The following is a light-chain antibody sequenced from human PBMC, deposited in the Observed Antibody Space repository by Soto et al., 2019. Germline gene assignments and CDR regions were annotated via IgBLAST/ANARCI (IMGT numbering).Light chain of an antibody. J-gene: IGKJ1*01. CDR1: QDVKNY. Sequence: DIQMTQSPSSLSASVGDRVTITCQASQDVKNYLNWYQQKPGKAPKLLIYDASNLERGVPSRFSGSGTGTEYTFTISSLQAEDFATYYCQQYNRYWTFGQGTKVDIK. CDR3: QQYNRYWT. V-gene: IGKV1-33*01. CDR2: DAS.